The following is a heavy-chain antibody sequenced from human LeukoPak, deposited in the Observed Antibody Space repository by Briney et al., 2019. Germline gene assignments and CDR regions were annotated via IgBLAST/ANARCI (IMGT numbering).Heavy chain of an antibody. CDR1: GGTFSSYA. D-gene: IGHD3-3*01. CDR3: ARDNYPIFGVVFTFSY. CDR2: IIPIFGTA. J-gene: IGHJ4*02. Sequence: ASVKVSCKASGGTFSSYAISWVRQAPGQGLEWMGRIIPIFGTANYAQKVQGRVTITTEESTSTASMDLSSVRSEDTCVYFCARDNYPIFGVVFTFSYWGQGNLVTVSS. V-gene: IGHV1-69*05.